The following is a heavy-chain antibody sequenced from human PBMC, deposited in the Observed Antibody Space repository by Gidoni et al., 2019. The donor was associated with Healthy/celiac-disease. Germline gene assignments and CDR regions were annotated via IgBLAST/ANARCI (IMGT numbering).Heavy chain of an antibody. D-gene: IGHD4-4*01. V-gene: IGHV3-15*01. Sequence: EVQLVESGGGLVKPGGSLRLSCAASGFTFSNAWMSWVRQAPGKGLEWVGRIKSKTDGGTTDYAAPVKGRFTISRDDSKNTLYLQMNSLKTEDTAVYYCTTEDYSNPFSYGMDVWGQGTTVTVSS. CDR1: GFTFSNAW. CDR3: TTEDYSNPFSYGMDV. CDR2: IKSKTDGGTT. J-gene: IGHJ6*02.